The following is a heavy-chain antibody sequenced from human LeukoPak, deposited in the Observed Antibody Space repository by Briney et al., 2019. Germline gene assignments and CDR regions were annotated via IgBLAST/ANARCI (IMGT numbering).Heavy chain of an antibody. D-gene: IGHD6-13*01. V-gene: IGHV3-48*04. Sequence: GGSLRLSCAASGFTFSSYSMNWVRQAPGKGLEWVSYISSSSSTIYYADSVKGRFTISRDNAKNSLYLQMNSLRAEDTAVYYCAREAAAGILDYWGQGTLVTVSS. CDR3: AREAAAGILDY. CDR1: GFTFSSYS. CDR2: ISSSSSTI. J-gene: IGHJ4*02.